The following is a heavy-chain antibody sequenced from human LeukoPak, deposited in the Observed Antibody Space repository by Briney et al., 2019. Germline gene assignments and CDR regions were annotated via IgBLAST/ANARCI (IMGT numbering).Heavy chain of an antibody. CDR1: GGSISSYY. J-gene: IGHJ4*02. D-gene: IGHD5-12*01. Sequence: KPSETLSLTCTVSGGSISSYYWSWIRQPPGKGLEWIGYIYYSGSTNYNPSPKSRVTISVDTSKNQFSLKLSSVTAADTAVYYCARVQGHSGYEVPDPDFDYWGQGTLVTVSS. CDR3: ARVQGHSGYEVPDPDFDY. V-gene: IGHV4-59*12. CDR2: IYYSGST.